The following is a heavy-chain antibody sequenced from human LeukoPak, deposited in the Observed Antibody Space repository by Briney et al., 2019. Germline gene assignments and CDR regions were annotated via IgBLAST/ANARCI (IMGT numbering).Heavy chain of an antibody. D-gene: IGHD5-18*01. J-gene: IGHJ4*02. V-gene: IGHV4-61*02. Sequence: SETLSLTCTVSGGSISSGSYYWSWVRQPAGKGLEWIGRIYSSGSTTYNPSLKSRVTISVDTSENQFSLKLSSVTAADTAVYYCARDGYSYGYVGYFDSWGQGTLVTVSS. CDR1: GGSISSGSYY. CDR2: IYSSGST. CDR3: ARDGYSYGYVGYFDS.